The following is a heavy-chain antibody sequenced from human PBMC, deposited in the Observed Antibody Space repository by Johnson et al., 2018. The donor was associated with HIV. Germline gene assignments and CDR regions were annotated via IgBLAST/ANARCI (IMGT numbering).Heavy chain of an antibody. D-gene: IGHD2-8*01. CDR3: ARGHNGAFDI. CDR2: ISGSGGST. Sequence: QVQLVESGGGVVQPGRSLRLSCAASGFTFSSYGMHWVRQAPGKGLEWVSVISGSGGSTYYADSVKGRFTISRDNAKNSLYLQMNSLRAEDTAVYYCARGHNGAFDIWGQGTMVTVSS. CDR1: GFTFSSYG. V-gene: IGHV3-NL1*01. J-gene: IGHJ3*02.